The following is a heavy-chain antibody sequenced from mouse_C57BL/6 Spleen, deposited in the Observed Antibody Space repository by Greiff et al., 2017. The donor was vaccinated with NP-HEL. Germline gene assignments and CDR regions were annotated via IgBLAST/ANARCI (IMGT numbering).Heavy chain of an antibody. CDR3: ARDYDGYYNYFDY. CDR2: IDPSDSYT. CDR1: GYTFTSYW. Sequence: QVQLQQPGAELVMPGASVKLSCKASGYTFTSYWMHWVKQRPGQGLEWIGEIDPSDSYTNYNQKFKGKSTLTVDKSSSTAYMQLSSLTSEDSAVYYCARDYDGYYNYFDYWGQGTTLTVSS. D-gene: IGHD2-3*01. J-gene: IGHJ2*01. V-gene: IGHV1-69*01.